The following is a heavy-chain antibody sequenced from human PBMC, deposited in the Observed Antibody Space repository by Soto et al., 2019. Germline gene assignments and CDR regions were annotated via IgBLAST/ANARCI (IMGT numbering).Heavy chain of an antibody. D-gene: IGHD4-17*01. CDR1: GGTFSSYT. J-gene: IGHJ6*02. Sequence: KGSLASVKVSCKASGGTFSSYTISWVRQAPGQGLEWMGRIIPILGIANYAQKFQGRVTITADKSTSTAYMELSSLRSEDTAVYYCARSIFNAHDYGDYKYYYYGMDVWGQGTKVTVSS. V-gene: IGHV1-69*02. CDR3: ARSIFNAHDYGDYKYYYYGMDV. CDR2: IIPILGIA.